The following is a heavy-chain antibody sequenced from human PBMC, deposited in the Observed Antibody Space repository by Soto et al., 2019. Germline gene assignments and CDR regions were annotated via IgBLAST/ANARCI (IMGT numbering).Heavy chain of an antibody. V-gene: IGHV3-23*01. CDR1: GFTFSSYA. CDR3: AKGSNPCYYDSSGFY. D-gene: IGHD3-22*01. J-gene: IGHJ4*02. Sequence: GGSLRLSCAASGFTFSSYAMSWVRQAPGKGLEWVSAISGSGGSTYYADSVKGRFTISRDNSKNTLYLQMNSLRAEDTAVYYWAKGSNPCYYDSSGFYWGQGTLVTVSS. CDR2: ISGSGGST.